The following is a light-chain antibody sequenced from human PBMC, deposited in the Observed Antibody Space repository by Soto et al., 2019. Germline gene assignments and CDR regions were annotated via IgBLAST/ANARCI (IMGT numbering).Light chain of an antibody. J-gene: IGLJ1*01. CDR3: SASVVNNKYV. CDR2: EST. CDR1: SNDIGAYNY. Sequence: QSALPQSPSASGSPGQSVTISCTGTSNDIGAYNYVSWYQQHPGKAPRLIIYESTKRPSGVPDRFSGSRSGNTASLTISGLQPEDEADYYCSASVVNNKYVFGSGTKLTVL. V-gene: IGLV2-8*01.